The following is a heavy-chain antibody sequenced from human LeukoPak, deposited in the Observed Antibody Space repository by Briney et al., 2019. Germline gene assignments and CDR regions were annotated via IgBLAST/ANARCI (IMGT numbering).Heavy chain of an antibody. J-gene: IGHJ6*03. Sequence: SETLSLTCTVSGGSISSGSYYWSWIRQPAGKGLEWIGRIYTSGSTYYNPSLKSRVTISVDTSKNQFSLKLSSVTAADTAVYYCARQISDYYYYYIDVWGKGTTVTVSS. CDR2: IYTSGST. CDR1: GGSISSGSYY. D-gene: IGHD3-10*01. CDR3: ARQISDYYYYYIDV. V-gene: IGHV4-61*02.